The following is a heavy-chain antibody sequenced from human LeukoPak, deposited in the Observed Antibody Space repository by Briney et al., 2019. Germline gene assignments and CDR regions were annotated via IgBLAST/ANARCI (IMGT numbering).Heavy chain of an antibody. CDR3: ARFKEYSGSYYRRGRGDYFDY. Sequence: SETLSLTCAVYGGSFSGYYWSWIRQPPGKGLEWIGEINHSGSTNYNPSLKSRVTISVDTSKNQFSLKLSSVTAADTAVYYCARFKEYSGSYYRRGRGDYFDYWGQGTLVTVSS. V-gene: IGHV4-34*01. J-gene: IGHJ4*02. CDR1: GGSFSGYY. D-gene: IGHD1-26*01. CDR2: INHSGST.